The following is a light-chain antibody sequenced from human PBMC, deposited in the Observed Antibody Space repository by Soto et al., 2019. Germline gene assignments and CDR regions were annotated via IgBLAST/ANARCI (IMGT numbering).Light chain of an antibody. J-gene: IGKJ1*01. Sequence: AIQLTQSPSSLSVSVGDRVTITCRTSHGISNGLAWYQQKPGKPPKLLIYDASSLESGVPSRFSGRGSGTDFTLTISSLQPEDFATYFCQQFNNYPLAFGPGTKVEIK. CDR2: DAS. CDR3: QQFNNYPLA. V-gene: IGKV1D-13*01. CDR1: HGISNG.